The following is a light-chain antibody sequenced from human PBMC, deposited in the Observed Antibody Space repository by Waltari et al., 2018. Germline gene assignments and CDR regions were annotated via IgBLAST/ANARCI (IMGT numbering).Light chain of an antibody. CDR2: KAS. J-gene: IGKJ2*01. Sequence: DIQMTQSPSTLSASIGGRVTITCRASQSIVDSLAWYQQQPGKAPNLLIYKASTLQSGVPSRFSGSGSGTEFTLTISSLQPDDFATYYCQQYNRYPYTFGQGTKLEIK. CDR1: QSIVDS. CDR3: QQYNRYPYT. V-gene: IGKV1-5*03.